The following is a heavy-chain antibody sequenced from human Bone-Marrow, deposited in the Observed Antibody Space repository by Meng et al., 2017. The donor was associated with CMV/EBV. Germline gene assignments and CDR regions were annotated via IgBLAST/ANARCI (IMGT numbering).Heavy chain of an antibody. CDR2: IKGNNDK. CDR1: GFSLNTGEEG. V-gene: IGHV2-5*01. CDR3: AYRPATYHPPGN. J-gene: IGHJ4*02. D-gene: IGHD3-16*01. Sequence: SGPTLVKPTQTLTLTCTFSGFSLNTGEEGVVWIRQPPGRALECLTLIKGNNDKHYSPSLQSRLTVTKDTSKNRVVLTVTNMDPVDTATYYCAYRPATYHPPGNWGQGTLVTVSS.